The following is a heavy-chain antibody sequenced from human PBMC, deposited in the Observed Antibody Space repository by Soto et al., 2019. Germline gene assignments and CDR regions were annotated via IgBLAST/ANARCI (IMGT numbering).Heavy chain of an antibody. CDR1: GDSLGNYY. Sequence: SETQSLTCTVSGDSLGNYYWFWIRQPVGKGLEWIGRVSSSGNTNANPTLNSRATMSLDTSKNQFSLRLRSVTAADTAVYYCARSDYEILTGSYAMDFCGEWPTVPVSP. D-gene: IGHD3-9*01. CDR3: ARSDYEILTGSYAMDF. V-gene: IGHV4-4*07. J-gene: IGHJ6*04. CDR2: VSSSGNT.